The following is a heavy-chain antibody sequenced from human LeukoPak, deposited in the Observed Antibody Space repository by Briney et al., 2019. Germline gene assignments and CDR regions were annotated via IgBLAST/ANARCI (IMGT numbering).Heavy chain of an antibody. CDR1: GYTFTSYG. J-gene: IGHJ4*02. Sequence: ASVKVSCKASGYTFTSYGISWVRQAPGQGLEWMGWISAYNGNTNYAQKLQGRVTMTTDTSTSTAYMELRSLRSDDTAVYYCARDRGSGSLWFGPDYWGQGTLVTVSS. CDR3: ARDRGSGSLWFGPDY. V-gene: IGHV1-18*01. D-gene: IGHD3-10*01. CDR2: ISAYNGNT.